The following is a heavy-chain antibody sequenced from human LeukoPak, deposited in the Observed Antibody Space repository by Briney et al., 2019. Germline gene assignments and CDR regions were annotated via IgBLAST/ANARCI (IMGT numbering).Heavy chain of an antibody. Sequence: GGSLRLSCAASGFTFNRYAMHWVRQAPGKGPEWVAIVLYDGGDKYYADSVKGRFTISRDNSKNTLYLQVNSLRVEDTAVYYCARDRVGSGSYFLDYWGQGALVIVSS. V-gene: IGHV3-30*02. CDR3: ARDRVGSGSYFLDY. CDR1: GFTFNRYA. D-gene: IGHD3-10*01. J-gene: IGHJ4*02. CDR2: VLYDGGDK.